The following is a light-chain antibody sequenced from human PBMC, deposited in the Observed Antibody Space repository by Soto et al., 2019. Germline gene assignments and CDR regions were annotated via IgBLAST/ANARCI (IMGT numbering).Light chain of an antibody. CDR1: SSDVGDYNY. CDR2: EVS. J-gene: IGLJ3*02. CDR3: SSYTTSSTWV. V-gene: IGLV2-14*01. Sequence: QSALTQPASVSGSPGQSITISCTGTSSDVGDYNYVSWYQHHPGKVPKLMIYEVSNRPSGVSNRFSGSKSGNTASPTISGLQAEDEADYYCSSYTTSSTWVFGGGTKLTVL.